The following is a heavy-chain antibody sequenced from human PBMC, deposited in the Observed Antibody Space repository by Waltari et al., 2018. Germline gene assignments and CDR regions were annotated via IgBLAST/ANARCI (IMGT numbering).Heavy chain of an antibody. CDR3: AKGGQQLMDYFDY. D-gene: IGHD6-13*01. J-gene: IGHJ4*02. CDR1: GFTFSRYA. V-gene: IGHV3-23*01. CDR2: ISGSGGST. Sequence: EVQLLESGGGLVQPGGSLRLSCAASGFTFSRYAMSWVRQAPGKGLEWVSAISGSGGSTYYADSVKGRFTISRDNSKNTLYLQMNSLRAEDTAVYYCAKGGQQLMDYFDYWGQGTLVTVSS.